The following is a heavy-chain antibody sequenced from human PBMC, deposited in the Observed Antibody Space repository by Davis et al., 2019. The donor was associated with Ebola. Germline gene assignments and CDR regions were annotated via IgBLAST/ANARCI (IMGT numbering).Heavy chain of an antibody. CDR1: GYTFTNYG. V-gene: IGHV1-18*04. Sequence: ASVKVSCKASGYTFTNYGITWVRQAPGQGLEWMGWINPHNGNTNYAQNVQGRVIMTSDTATTTAYMEVGILRSDDTAVYYCARVPYYWGQGTLVTVTS. CDR2: INPHNGNT. J-gene: IGHJ4*02. CDR3: ARVPYY.